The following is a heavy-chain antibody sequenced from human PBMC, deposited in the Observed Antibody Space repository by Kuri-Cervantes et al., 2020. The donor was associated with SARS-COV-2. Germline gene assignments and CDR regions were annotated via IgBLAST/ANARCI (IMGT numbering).Heavy chain of an antibody. CDR3: ARSRGYYDSSGQARHLIYF. V-gene: IGHV3-7*03. D-gene: IGHD3-22*01. Sequence: GGSLRLSCAAPGFTFSSSWMTWVRQAPGKGLEWVANIKQDGSEKYYLDSVKGRLTISRDNAKNSLFLQMNSLRAEDTAVYYCARSRGYYDSSGQARHLIYFWGQGTLVTVSS. CDR2: IKQDGSEK. CDR1: GFTFSSSW. J-gene: IGHJ4*02.